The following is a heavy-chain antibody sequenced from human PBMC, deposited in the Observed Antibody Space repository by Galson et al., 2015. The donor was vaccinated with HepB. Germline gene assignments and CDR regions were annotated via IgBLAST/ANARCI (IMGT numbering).Heavy chain of an antibody. V-gene: IGHV3-49*03. CDR1: GFTFGDYA. D-gene: IGHD2-2*01. Sequence: SLRLSCAASGFTFGDYAMSWFRQAPGKGLEWVGFIRSKAYGGTTEYAASVKGRFTISRDDSKSIAYLQMNSLKTEDTAVYYCTRVTDIVVVPAAMPVFYWGQGTLVTVSS. CDR3: TRVTDIVVVPAAMPVFY. J-gene: IGHJ4*02. CDR2: IRSKAYGGTT.